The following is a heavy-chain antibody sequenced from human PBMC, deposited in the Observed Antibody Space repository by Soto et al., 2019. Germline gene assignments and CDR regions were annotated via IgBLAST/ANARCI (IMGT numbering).Heavy chain of an antibody. V-gene: IGHV3-66*01. CDR3: VRSFFCSGGSCYSISSH. Sequence: EVQLVESGGGLVQPGGSLRLSCAASGFTVSSSDMSWVRQAPGKGLEWVSVIYSGGGTYYADSVKGRFTLSRDNSKNTLYLQMNSLRDEDTAVYYCVRSFFCSGGSCYSISSHWGQGTLVTVSS. CDR1: GFTVSSSD. CDR2: IYSGGGT. D-gene: IGHD2-15*01. J-gene: IGHJ4*02.